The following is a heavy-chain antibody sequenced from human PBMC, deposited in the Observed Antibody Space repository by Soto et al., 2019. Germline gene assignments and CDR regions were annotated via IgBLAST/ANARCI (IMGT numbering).Heavy chain of an antibody. V-gene: IGHV1-69*04. Sequence: YAQKFQGRVTITADKSTSTAYMELSSLRFEDTAVYYCAREDRDQDIGLVPAAIEAMDVWGQGTTVTVSS. CDR3: AREDRDQDIGLVPAAIEAMDV. J-gene: IGHJ6*02. D-gene: IGHD2-2*01.